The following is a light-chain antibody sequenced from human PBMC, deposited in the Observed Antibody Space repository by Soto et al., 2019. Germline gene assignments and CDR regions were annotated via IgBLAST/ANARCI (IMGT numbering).Light chain of an antibody. J-gene: IGKJ5*01. CDR1: QGISNF. Sequence: DLQMTQSPSSLSASVGDRVTITCRASQGISNFLAWFQQKGGQAPRSLIYAASFLHSGVPSRFSGSGSGTDYTLTISSLQPEDSGIYYCQQYNSYPITFGQGTRLEIK. CDR3: QQYNSYPIT. V-gene: IGKV1-16*01. CDR2: AAS.